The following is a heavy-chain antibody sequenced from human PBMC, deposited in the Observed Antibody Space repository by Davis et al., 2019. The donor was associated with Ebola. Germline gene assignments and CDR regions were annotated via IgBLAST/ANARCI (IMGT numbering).Heavy chain of an antibody. D-gene: IGHD1-26*01. CDR3: ARHSNRGSYSFDY. CDR1: GGSISSSSYY. CDR2: IYYSGST. J-gene: IGHJ4*02. Sequence: SETLSLTCTVSGGSISSSSYYWGWIRQPPGKGLEWIGRIYYSGSTYYNPSLKSRVTISVDTSKNQFSLKLSPVTAADTAVYYCARHSNRGSYSFDYWGQVTLVTVSS. V-gene: IGHV4-39*01.